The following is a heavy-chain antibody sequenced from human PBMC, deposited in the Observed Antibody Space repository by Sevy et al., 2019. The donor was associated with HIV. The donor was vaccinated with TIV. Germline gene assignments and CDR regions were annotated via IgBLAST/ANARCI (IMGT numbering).Heavy chain of an antibody. Sequence: ASVKVSCKASGGTFSNYALSWVRQAPGQGHEWMGGIIPIFGTTNLAQSFQGRVTITADESRSTAYMELSSLRSADTAVYYCARTPLLSIPGTTDVYFDNWGQGTLVTVSS. CDR2: IIPIFGTT. J-gene: IGHJ4*02. CDR3: ARTPLLSIPGTTDVYFDN. V-gene: IGHV1-69*13. D-gene: IGHD1-7*01. CDR1: GGTFSNYA.